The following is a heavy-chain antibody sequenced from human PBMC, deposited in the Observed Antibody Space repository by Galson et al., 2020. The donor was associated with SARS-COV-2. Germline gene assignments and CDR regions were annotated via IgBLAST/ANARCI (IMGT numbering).Heavy chain of an antibody. CDR2: IFFRGSA. CDR1: GGSMYSSSYY. J-gene: IGHJ5*02. Sequence: ETSETLSLTCTVSGGSMYSSSYYWGWIRQPPGKGLEWIGSIFFRGSATYNPSLKSRVTISIATSENRFSLSLTSVTAADTAVYYCARDWAQPRAKEPGGWFAPWGQGTLVTVSS. D-gene: IGHD2-15*01. CDR3: ARDWAQPRAKEPGGWFAP. V-gene: IGHV4-39*02.